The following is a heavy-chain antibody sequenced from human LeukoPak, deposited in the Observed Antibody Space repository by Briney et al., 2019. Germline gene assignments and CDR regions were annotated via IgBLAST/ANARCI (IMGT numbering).Heavy chain of an antibody. CDR1: GYTFTSYA. D-gene: IGHD3-10*01. CDR3: ARVVTMVRGAYGPLLDY. V-gene: IGHV7-4-1*02. J-gene: IGHJ4*02. Sequence: GASVKVSCKASGYTFTSYAMNWVRQAPGQGLEWMGWINTNTGNPTYAQGFTGRFVFSLDTSVSTAYLQTSSLKAEDTAVYYCARVVTMVRGAYGPLLDYWGQGTLVTVSS. CDR2: INTNTGNP.